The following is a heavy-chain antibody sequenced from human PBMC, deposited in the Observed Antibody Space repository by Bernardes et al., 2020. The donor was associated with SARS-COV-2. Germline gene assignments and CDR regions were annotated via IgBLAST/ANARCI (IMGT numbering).Heavy chain of an antibody. CDR1: GYTFSDYY. V-gene: IGHV1-2*02. J-gene: IGHJ6*02. D-gene: IGHD5-18*01. CDR2: SNPNTGGA. CDR3: ASPIGDEDAALVLGILGNHYHYNALDV. Sequence: ASVKVSCKASGYTFSDYYIHWVRQAPGQGLEWMGWSNPNTGGANYAQKFQGRVTMTRDTSISTAYMELSRLRFDDTAVYYCASPIGDEDAALVLGILGNHYHYNALDVWGQGTTVTVSS.